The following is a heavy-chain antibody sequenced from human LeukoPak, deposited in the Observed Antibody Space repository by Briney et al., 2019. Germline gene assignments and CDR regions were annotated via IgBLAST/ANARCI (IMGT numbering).Heavy chain of an antibody. CDR1: GFTFSSYS. Sequence: PGGSLRLSCAASGFTFSSYSMNWVRQAPGKGLEWVSGINWNGGSTGYADSVKGRFTISRDNAKNSLYLQMNSLRAEDTALYYCARTNYYDSSGFDYWGQGTLVTVSS. D-gene: IGHD3-22*01. J-gene: IGHJ4*02. V-gene: IGHV3-20*04. CDR2: INWNGGST. CDR3: ARTNYYDSSGFDY.